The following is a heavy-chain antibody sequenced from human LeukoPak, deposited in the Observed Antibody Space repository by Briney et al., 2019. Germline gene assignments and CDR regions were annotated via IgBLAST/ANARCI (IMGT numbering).Heavy chain of an antibody. V-gene: IGHV4-31*03. Sequence: SETLSLTCTVSGGSISSGGYYWYWIRQHPGKGLEWIGHIYYSGSTYYNPSLKSRLTISVDTSKNQFSLKLSFVTAADTAVYYCAREVVPAAFAMDVWGQGTTVTVSS. CDR2: IYYSGST. CDR1: GGSISSGGYY. J-gene: IGHJ6*02. CDR3: AREVVPAAFAMDV. D-gene: IGHD2-2*01.